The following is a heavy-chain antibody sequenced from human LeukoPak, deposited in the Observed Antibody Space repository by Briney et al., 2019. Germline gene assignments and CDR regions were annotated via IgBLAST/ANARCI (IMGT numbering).Heavy chain of an antibody. D-gene: IGHD5-12*01. Sequence: HGASVKVSCKASGFTFKNYGFGWVRQAPGQGLQWMGWISADNGNTKYAQNLQGRVIMTTDRSTGTAYVELTSLRSDDTAVYYCARDRRGYSAYDGEGFDYWGQGTLVTVSS. CDR2: ISADNGNT. CDR1: GFTFKNYG. CDR3: ARDRRGYSAYDGEGFDY. J-gene: IGHJ4*02. V-gene: IGHV1-18*04.